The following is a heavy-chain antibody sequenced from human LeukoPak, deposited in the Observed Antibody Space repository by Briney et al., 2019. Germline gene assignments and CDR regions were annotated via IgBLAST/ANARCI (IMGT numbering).Heavy chain of an antibody. CDR1: GFTLSTYE. Sequence: GGSLRLSCAASGFTLSTYEMNWVRRAPGKGLEWVSYITTSGSTMYYADSVKGRFTISRDNAKSSLYLQMNSLRAEDTAVYYCARRGFYDTSGYLFDYWGQGTLVTVSS. D-gene: IGHD3-22*01. CDR3: ARRGFYDTSGYLFDY. J-gene: IGHJ4*02. CDR2: ITTSGSTM. V-gene: IGHV3-48*03.